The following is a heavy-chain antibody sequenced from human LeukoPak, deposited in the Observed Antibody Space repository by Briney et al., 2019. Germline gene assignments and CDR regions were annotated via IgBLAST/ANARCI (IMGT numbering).Heavy chain of an antibody. CDR2: IYYSGST. J-gene: IGHJ6*02. CDR3: ARDPISHCSSTSCYAYYGMDV. V-gene: IGHV4-31*03. Sequence: SQTLSLTCTVSGGSISSGGYYWSWIRQHPGKGLEWIGYIYYSGSTYYNPSLKSRVTISVDTSKNQFSLKLSSVTAADTAVYYCARDPISHCSSTSCYAYYGMDVWGQGTTVTVSS. CDR1: GGSISSGGYY. D-gene: IGHD2-2*01.